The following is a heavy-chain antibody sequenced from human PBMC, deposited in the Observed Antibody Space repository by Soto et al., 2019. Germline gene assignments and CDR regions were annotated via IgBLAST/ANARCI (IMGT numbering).Heavy chain of an antibody. Sequence: QVQLQESGPGLVRPSGTVSLTCAVSGLSISSDNWWSWVRQPPGKGLEWIGEIHHSGGTNYNPSLKSRATMSVVPSKDLFSLTLNSVTAADTAFYYCARDQGSHPGDWGQGTLVSVSS. CDR1: GLSISSDNW. CDR3: ARDQGSHPGD. J-gene: IGHJ4*02. V-gene: IGHV4-4*02. CDR2: IHHSGGT. D-gene: IGHD6-13*01.